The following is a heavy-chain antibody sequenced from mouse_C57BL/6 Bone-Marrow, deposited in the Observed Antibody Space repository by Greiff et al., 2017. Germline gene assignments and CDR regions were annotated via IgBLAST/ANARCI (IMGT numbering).Heavy chain of an antibody. Sequence: QVQLQQSGPELVKPGASVTISCKASGYAFSSSWMNWVKQRPGKGLEWIGRIYPGDGDTNYNGKFKGKARLTADKSSSTAYMQLSSLTSEDSAVYFCARLGRGFAYWGQGTLVTVSA. J-gene: IGHJ3*01. D-gene: IGHD3-3*01. V-gene: IGHV1-82*01. CDR3: ARLGRGFAY. CDR1: GYAFSSSW. CDR2: IYPGDGDT.